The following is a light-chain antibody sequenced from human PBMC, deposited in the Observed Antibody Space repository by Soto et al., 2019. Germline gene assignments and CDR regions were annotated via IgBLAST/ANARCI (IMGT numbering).Light chain of an antibody. J-gene: IGLJ2*01. V-gene: IGLV2-14*01. CDR3: SSYTGSSTLVV. CDR2: EVS. Sequence: QSALTQPASVSGSPGQSITISCTGTSSDVGGYNYVSWYQQHPGKAPKLMIYEVSDRPSGVSNRFSGSTSGKTASLTISGLQAEAEADHYCSSYTGSSTLVVFGGGTTLTVL. CDR1: SSDVGGYNY.